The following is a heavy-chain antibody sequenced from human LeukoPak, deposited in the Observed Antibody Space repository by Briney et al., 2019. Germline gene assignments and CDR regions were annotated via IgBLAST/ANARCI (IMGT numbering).Heavy chain of an antibody. CDR3: ARSRLTSYYYYHYGMDV. CDR2: MNPNSGNT. D-gene: IGHD4/OR15-4a*01. CDR1: GYTFTSYD. Sequence: GASVKVSCKASGYTFTSYDINWVRQATGQGLEWMGWMNPNSGNTGYAQKFQGRVTMTRNTSISTAYMELSSLRSEDTAVYYCARSRLTSYYYYHYGMDVWGQGTTVTVSS. V-gene: IGHV1-8*01. J-gene: IGHJ6*02.